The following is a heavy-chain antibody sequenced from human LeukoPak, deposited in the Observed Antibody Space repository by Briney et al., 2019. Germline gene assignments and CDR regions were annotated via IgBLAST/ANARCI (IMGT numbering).Heavy chain of an antibody. V-gene: IGHV3-66*01. J-gene: IGHJ6*02. Sequence: ETLSLTCAVYGGSFSGYYWSWVRQAPGKGLEWVSVIYSGGSTYYADSVKGRFTISRDNSKNTLYLQMNSLRAEDTAVYYCARDTDGMDVWGQGTTVTVSS. D-gene: IGHD4-17*01. CDR1: GGSFSGYY. CDR3: ARDTDGMDV. CDR2: IYSGGST.